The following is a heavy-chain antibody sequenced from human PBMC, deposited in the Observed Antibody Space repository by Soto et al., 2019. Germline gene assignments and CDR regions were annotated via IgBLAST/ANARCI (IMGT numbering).Heavy chain of an antibody. CDR3: AARLSLIGYCRGGSCQSGGMDV. Sequence: SEKVSCKASGFTFTSSSLQWVRQARGQRLEGIGWIVLCSGNTNYAQKFQERITITSDMSTSTAYMELSSLSSDGPAVYYRAARLSLIGYCRGGSCQSGGMDVWGQGTTVTVSS. D-gene: IGHD2-15*01. J-gene: IGHJ6*02. CDR1: GFTFTSSS. CDR2: IVLCSGNT. V-gene: IGHV1-58*01.